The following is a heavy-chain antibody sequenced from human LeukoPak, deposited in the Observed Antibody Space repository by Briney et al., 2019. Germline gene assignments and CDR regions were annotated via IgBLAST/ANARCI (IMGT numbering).Heavy chain of an antibody. Sequence: ASVKVSCKASGYTFIGYYMHWVRQAPGQGLEWMGWINPNSGGTNYAQKFQGRVTMTRNTSISTAYMELSSLRSEDTAVYYCARGPKYSSSWYEDWGQGTLVTVSS. CDR2: INPNSGGT. CDR1: GYTFIGYY. J-gene: IGHJ4*02. V-gene: IGHV1-2*02. D-gene: IGHD6-13*01. CDR3: ARGPKYSSSWYED.